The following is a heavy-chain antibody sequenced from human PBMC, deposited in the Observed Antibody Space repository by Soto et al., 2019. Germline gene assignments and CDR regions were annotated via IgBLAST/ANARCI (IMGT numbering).Heavy chain of an antibody. Sequence: GESLTISCRVSGYRFTSYWIGWVRQMPGKGLECMGIIYPGDSDTRYSPSFQGQVTISADKSISTAYLQWSSLKASDTGMYYCARHGSSGMDVWGQGTTVTVSS. J-gene: IGHJ6*02. CDR2: IYPGDSDT. CDR3: ARHGSSGMDV. CDR1: GYRFTSYW. D-gene: IGHD6-19*01. V-gene: IGHV5-51*01.